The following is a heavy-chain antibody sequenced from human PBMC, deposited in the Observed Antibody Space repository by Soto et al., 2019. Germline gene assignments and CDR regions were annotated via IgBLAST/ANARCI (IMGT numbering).Heavy chain of an antibody. CDR1: GFTLSRHT. CDR3: VRDYYDTSGYPNTFDM. V-gene: IGHV3-21*01. J-gene: IGHJ3*02. D-gene: IGHD3-22*01. Sequence: GGSLRLSCAASGFTLSRHTMNWVRQAPGKGLEWVSFIGSRTSDIYYADSVKGRFTISRDNAKNLLYLDLTRLRAEDTAVYFCVRDYYDTSGYPNTFDMWGQGTMVTVSS. CDR2: IGSRTSDI.